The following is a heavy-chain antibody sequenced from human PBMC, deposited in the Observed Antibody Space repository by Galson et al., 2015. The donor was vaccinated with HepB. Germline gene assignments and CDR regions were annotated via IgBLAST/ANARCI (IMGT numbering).Heavy chain of an antibody. CDR3: ASLSRPQQTARYCSGGSCHLGRRYWYFDL. J-gene: IGHJ2*01. D-gene: IGHD2-15*01. CDR1: GFSFSSYS. CDR2: INHSGST. V-gene: IGHV4-34*01. Sequence: LRLSCAASGFSFSSYSMNWVRQAPGKGLEWIGEINHSGSTNYNPSLKSRVAISVDTSKNQFSLKLSSVTAADTAVYYCASLSRPQQTARYCSGGSCHLGRRYWYFDLWGRGTLVTVSS.